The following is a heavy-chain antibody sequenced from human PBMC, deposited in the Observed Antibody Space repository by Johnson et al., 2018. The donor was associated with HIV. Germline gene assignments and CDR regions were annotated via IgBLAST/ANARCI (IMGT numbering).Heavy chain of an antibody. Sequence: QMLLVESGGGVVQPGGSLRLSCAASGFTFSSSGIHWVRQAPGKGLERVAFIRYDGSSTYYADSVKGGFTISRDNSKNTLYLQMNSLRAEDTAVYYCASKAAGTMHAFDIWGQGTMVTVSS. D-gene: IGHD6-13*01. CDR3: ASKAAGTMHAFDI. CDR1: GFTFSSSG. CDR2: IRYDGSST. V-gene: IGHV3-30*02. J-gene: IGHJ3*02.